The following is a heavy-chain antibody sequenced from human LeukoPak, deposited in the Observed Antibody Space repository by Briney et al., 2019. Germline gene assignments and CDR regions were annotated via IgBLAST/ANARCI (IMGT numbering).Heavy chain of an antibody. CDR1: GFTLDDYG. CDR2: INWNGGST. Sequence: GGSLRLSCAASGFTLDDYGMSWVRQAPGKWLEWVCGINWNGGSTGYADSVKGRFTISRDNAKNSLYLQMNSLRAEDTALYYCARVVTMVRGVIIQPFDYWGQGTLVTVSS. CDR3: ARVVTMVRGVIIQPFDY. J-gene: IGHJ4*02. V-gene: IGHV3-20*04. D-gene: IGHD3-10*01.